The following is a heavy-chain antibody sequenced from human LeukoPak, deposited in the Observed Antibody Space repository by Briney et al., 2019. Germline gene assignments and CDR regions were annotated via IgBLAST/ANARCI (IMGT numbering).Heavy chain of an antibody. D-gene: IGHD3-22*01. Sequence: GGSLRLSCAASGFTFSSYAMSWVRQAPGKGLEWVSYITSSGSTIYYADSVKGRFTISRDNAKNSLYLQMNSLRAEDTAVYYCARANYYDISGYDYWGQGTLVTVSS. V-gene: IGHV3-48*03. J-gene: IGHJ4*02. CDR2: ITSSGSTI. CDR3: ARANYYDISGYDY. CDR1: GFTFSSYA.